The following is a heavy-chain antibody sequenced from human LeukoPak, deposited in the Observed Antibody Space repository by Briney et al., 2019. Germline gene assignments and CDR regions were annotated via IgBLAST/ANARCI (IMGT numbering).Heavy chain of an antibody. Sequence: GGSLRLSCVASGFTFSSHWMNWVRQAPGRGLEWVSYISSRGSTIYYADSVKGRFTISRDNAKNSLYLQMNSLRAEDTAVYYCARLRYFDYWGQGTLVTVSS. CDR1: GFTFSSHW. V-gene: IGHV3-48*03. CDR2: ISSRGSTI. CDR3: ARLRYFDY. J-gene: IGHJ4*02.